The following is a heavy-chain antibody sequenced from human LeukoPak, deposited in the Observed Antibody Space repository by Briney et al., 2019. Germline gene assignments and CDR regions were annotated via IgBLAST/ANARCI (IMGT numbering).Heavy chain of an antibody. Sequence: GASLQISCKASGTSITTYWIGWVRPKPGKGREWMGLVFPGDSDTKYSPSFQGQVTISADKSTSTAYLQWSSLKASDTAMYYCATYFAGAETFDIWGEGTMVTVSS. CDR3: ATYFAGAETFDI. J-gene: IGHJ3*02. CDR2: VFPGDSDT. V-gene: IGHV5-51*01. D-gene: IGHD3-16*01. CDR1: GTSITTYW.